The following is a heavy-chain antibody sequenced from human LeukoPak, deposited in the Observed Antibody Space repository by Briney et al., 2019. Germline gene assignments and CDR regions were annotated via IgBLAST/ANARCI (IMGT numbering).Heavy chain of an antibody. D-gene: IGHD6-19*01. CDR1: GGSISSYY. CDR3: ARGGSGWHLRFGY. Sequence: SETLSFTCTVSGGSISSYYWSWIRQPPGKGLEWIGYIYYSGSTNYNPSLKSRVTISVDTSKNQFSLKLSSVTAADTAVYYCARGGSGWHLRFGYWGQGTLITVSS. V-gene: IGHV4-59*08. CDR2: IYYSGST. J-gene: IGHJ4*02.